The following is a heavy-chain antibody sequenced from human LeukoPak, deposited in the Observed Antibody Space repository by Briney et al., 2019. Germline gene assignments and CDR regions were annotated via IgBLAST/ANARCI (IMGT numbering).Heavy chain of an antibody. Sequence: SETLSLTCTVSGDSISSYHWSWIRQPPGKGLEWIGYIYYSGSTNYNPSLKSRVTISLDTSKNQFSLKLTSVTAADTAVYYCASLTTASAFDIWGQGTMVTVSS. CDR3: ASLTTASAFDI. J-gene: IGHJ3*02. CDR1: GDSISSYH. D-gene: IGHD4-11*01. V-gene: IGHV4-59*08. CDR2: IYYSGST.